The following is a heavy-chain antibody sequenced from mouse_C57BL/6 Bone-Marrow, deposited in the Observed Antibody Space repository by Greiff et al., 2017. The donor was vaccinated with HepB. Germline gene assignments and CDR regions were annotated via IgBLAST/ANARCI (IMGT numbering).Heavy chain of an antibody. CDR2: IDPYDSYT. CDR1: GYTFTSYW. Sequence: QVQLKQPGAELVMPGASVKLSCKASGYTFTSYWMHWVKQRPGQGLEWIGEIDPYDSYTNYNQKFKGKSTLTVDKSSSTAYMQLSSLTSEDSAVYYCARSGVPDYWGQGTTLTVSS. J-gene: IGHJ2*01. V-gene: IGHV1-69*01. CDR3: ARSGVPDY.